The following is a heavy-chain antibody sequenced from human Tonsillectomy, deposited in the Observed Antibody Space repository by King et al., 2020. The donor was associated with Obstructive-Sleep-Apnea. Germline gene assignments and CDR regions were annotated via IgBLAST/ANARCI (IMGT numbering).Heavy chain of an antibody. V-gene: IGHV4-39*07. CDR3: AGASCGYYPLDY. CDR1: SGSISSSRYY. J-gene: IGHJ4*02. D-gene: IGHD3-22*01. CDR2: IYYRGST. Sequence: QLQESGPGLVKPSETLSLTCTVSSGSISSSRYYWGWIRQPPGKGLEWIGSIYYRGSTYYNPSLKSRVTISVDTSKKQFSLKLSSVTAADTAVYYCAGASCGYYPLDYWGQGTLVTVSS.